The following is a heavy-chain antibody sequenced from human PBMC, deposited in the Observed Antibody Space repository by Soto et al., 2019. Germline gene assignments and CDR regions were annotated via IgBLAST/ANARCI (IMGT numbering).Heavy chain of an antibody. D-gene: IGHD3-22*01. J-gene: IGHJ4*02. Sequence: SETLSLTCTVSGDSISSYYWGWIRQSPGKGLEWIGTIFYTGRTYYNPSLESRVTLSVDTSKNQFSLHLISVTAADTALYYCTRHHPHHYDSSGYFDYWGQGTLVTVSS. CDR2: IFYTGRT. CDR3: TRHHPHHYDSSGYFDY. V-gene: IGHV4-39*01. CDR1: GDSISSYY.